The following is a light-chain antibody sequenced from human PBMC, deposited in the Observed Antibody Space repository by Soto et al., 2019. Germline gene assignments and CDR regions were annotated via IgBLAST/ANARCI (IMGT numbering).Light chain of an antibody. J-gene: IGLJ1*01. Sequence: QSALTQPASGTGSPGQSITISCTGTSSDVGGYNYVSWYQQHPGKAPKLMIYDVSSRPSGVSNRFSGSKSGNTTSLTISGLQAEDEADYYCSSYASSSTPYCVFGTGTKVTVL. CDR2: DVS. CDR3: SSYASSSTPYCV. CDR1: SSDVGGYNY. V-gene: IGLV2-14*01.